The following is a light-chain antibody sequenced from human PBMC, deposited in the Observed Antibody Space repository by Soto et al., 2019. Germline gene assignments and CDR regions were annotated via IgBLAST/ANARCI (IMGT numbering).Light chain of an antibody. CDR2: DVS. Sequence: QSVLTQPRSVSGSPGQSVTISCSGTSSDVGGYDYVSWYQQSPDKAPKLMIFDVSERPAGVPDRFAGSKSGNTASLTISGLQAEDEADYYCFSYAGTYTPVVFGGGTKVTVL. J-gene: IGLJ2*01. CDR3: FSYAGTYTPVV. V-gene: IGLV2-11*01. CDR1: SSDVGGYDY.